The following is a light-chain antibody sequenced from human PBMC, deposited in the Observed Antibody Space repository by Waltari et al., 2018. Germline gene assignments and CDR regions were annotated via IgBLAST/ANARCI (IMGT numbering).Light chain of an antibody. J-gene: IGLJ3*02. CDR3: AAWDDSLSVWV. V-gene: IGLV1-47*01. Sequence: QSVLTQPPSASGTPGQRVTISCSGGRSHIGNNYVFWYQQFPGTAPKLLIYRIYQRPSGLPDRFSGSKSGTSASLAISGLRSEDEADYYCAAWDDSLSVWVFGGGTKLTVL. CDR1: RSHIGNNY. CDR2: RIY.